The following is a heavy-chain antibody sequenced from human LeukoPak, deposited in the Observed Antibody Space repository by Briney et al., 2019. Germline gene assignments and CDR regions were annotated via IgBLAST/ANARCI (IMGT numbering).Heavy chain of an antibody. CDR1: GYSVSSGFY. V-gene: IGHV4-38-2*02. Sequence: PSETLSLTCTVSGYSVSSGFYWGWIRLPPGKGLEWVGIIYHSGNTYYNPSLKSRVTMSLDTSKNQFSLRLTSVTAADTAVYYCARGSGYSGYDFDYWGQGTLVTVSS. D-gene: IGHD5-12*01. CDR2: IYHSGNT. CDR3: ARGSGYSGYDFDY. J-gene: IGHJ4*02.